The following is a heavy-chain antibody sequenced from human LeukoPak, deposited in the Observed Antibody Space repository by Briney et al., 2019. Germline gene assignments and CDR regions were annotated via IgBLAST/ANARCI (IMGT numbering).Heavy chain of an antibody. J-gene: IGHJ3*02. Sequence: SETLSLTCTVAGGSINNYYWSWIRQPAGKGLEWIGRSYTRGSTNSTHYLKSRVTMLVDTSRNQFSMKLSSVTAVETAVYSCARGRYCSADICSGGDAFDIWGQGPMVSVSS. CDR1: GGSINNYY. CDR2: SYTRGST. V-gene: IGHV4-4*07. CDR3: ARGRYCSADICSGGDAFDI. D-gene: IGHD2-15*01.